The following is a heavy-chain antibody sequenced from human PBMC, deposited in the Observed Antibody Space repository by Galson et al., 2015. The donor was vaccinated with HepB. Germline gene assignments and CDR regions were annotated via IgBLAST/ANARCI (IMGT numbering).Heavy chain of an antibody. D-gene: IGHD4-23*01. CDR2: INTNTGNP. CDR3: AREVASSVVYDGNHEYHFDY. CDR1: GYTLSRYA. J-gene: IGHJ4*02. V-gene: IGHV7-4-1*02. Sequence: SVKVSCKASGYTLSRYAINWVRQAPGQGLEWMGWINTNTGNPTYAKGFTGRFIFSLYTSVSTAYLQFSILKAVDTAVYYCAREVASSVVYDGNHEYHFDYWGQGALVTVSS.